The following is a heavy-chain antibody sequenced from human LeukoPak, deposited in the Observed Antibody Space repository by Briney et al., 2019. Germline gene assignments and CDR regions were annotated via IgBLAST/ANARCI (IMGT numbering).Heavy chain of an antibody. V-gene: IGHV3-15*01. J-gene: IGHJ6*03. D-gene: IGHD2-8*01. Sequence: GGSLRLSCAASGFTFSNAWMSWVRQAPGKGLEWVGRIKSKTDGGTTDYAAPVKRRLTISRDDSKKTLYLQMNSLKTKDTAVYYCTITTLGYCTNGVCYQGYYYYYYMDVWGKGTMVTVSS. CDR2: IKSKTDGGTT. CDR3: TITTLGYCTNGVCYQGYYYYYYMDV. CDR1: GFTFSNAW.